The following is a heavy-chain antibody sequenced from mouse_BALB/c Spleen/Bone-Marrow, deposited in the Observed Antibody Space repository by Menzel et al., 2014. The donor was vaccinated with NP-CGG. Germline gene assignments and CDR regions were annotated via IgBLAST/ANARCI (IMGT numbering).Heavy chain of an antibody. J-gene: IGHJ4*01. D-gene: IGHD1-2*01. CDR3: ARGGDYGFMDY. Sequence: VQLQQSGAELVRPGTSVKVSCKASGYAFTNYLIEWVKQRPGQDLEWIGVINPGSGGTNYNEKFKGKATLTADKSSSTAYMQLSSLTSDDSAVYFCARGGDYGFMDYWGQGTSVTVSS. V-gene: IGHV1-54*01. CDR2: INPGSGGT. CDR1: GYAFTNYL.